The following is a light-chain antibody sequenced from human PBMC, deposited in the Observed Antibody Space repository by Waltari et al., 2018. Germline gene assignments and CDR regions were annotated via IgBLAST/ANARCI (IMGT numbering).Light chain of an antibody. J-gene: IGKJ1*01. Sequence: EILLTQSPGTLSLSPGERATLSCRASQSVGRSLAWYQQKPGQPPRLLIYGTSNRATGIPDRFSGGGYGTDFSLTISRLEPEDVAVYYCQHYVSLPVTFGQGTKVEIK. V-gene: IGKV3-20*01. CDR2: GTS. CDR3: QHYVSLPVT. CDR1: QSVGRS.